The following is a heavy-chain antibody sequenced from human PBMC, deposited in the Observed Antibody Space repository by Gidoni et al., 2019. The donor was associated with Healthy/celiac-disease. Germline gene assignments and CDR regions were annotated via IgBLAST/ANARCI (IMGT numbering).Heavy chain of an antibody. V-gene: IGHV5-51*03. D-gene: IGHD2-2*01. CDR1: GYTFTSYW. J-gene: IGHJ3*02. Sequence: EVQLLLSGAEVKKPAESLTISCKGSGYTFTSYWIGWVRQMPGKGLEWMGIIYPGDSDTRYSPSFQGHVTISVDKSISTAYLQWSSLKASDTAMYYCARGPSSLAASDIWGQGTMVTVSS. CDR2: IYPGDSDT. CDR3: ARGPSSLAASDI.